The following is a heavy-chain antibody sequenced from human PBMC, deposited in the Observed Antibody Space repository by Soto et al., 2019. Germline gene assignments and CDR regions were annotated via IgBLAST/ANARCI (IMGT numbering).Heavy chain of an antibody. Sequence: SETLSLTCAVYGGSFSGYYWSWIRQPPGKGLQWIGEINHSGRTNYNPSLKSRVTISMDTSKNQFSLWLSSVTAADTAIYYCARDFDYFDYWGQGTLVTVSS. D-gene: IGHD3-9*01. CDR1: GGSFSGYY. J-gene: IGHJ4*02. V-gene: IGHV4-34*01. CDR2: INHSGRT. CDR3: ARDFDYFDY.